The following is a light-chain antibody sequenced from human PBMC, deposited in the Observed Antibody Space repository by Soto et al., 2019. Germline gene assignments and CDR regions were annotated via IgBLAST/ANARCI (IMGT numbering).Light chain of an antibody. V-gene: IGKV1-27*01. CDR3: QSYHSASRT. CDR2: AAS. CDR1: QGISSY. Sequence: DIQMTQSPSSLSASVGDRVTITCRASQGISSYLAWYQQKPGKVPKLLIYAASTLQSGVPSRFSGSGSGTDFALTISSLQPEDVATYYCQSYHSASRTFGQGTKMEIK. J-gene: IGKJ1*01.